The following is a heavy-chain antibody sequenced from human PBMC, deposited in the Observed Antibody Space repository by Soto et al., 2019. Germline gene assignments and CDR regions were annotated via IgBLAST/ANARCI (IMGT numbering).Heavy chain of an antibody. V-gene: IGHV4-39*01. CDR1: GESISSSSYY. J-gene: IGHJ4*02. D-gene: IGHD2-21*02. Sequence: PSETRSLTWIVSGESISSSSYYWVWIRQPPGKGLEWIGSIYYSGLTYYNPSFKSRVTISIDTSKNQFSLKLSSVTATDTAVYYCARQRTTVVTQAYFDHWGQGALVTVSS. CDR2: IYYSGLT. CDR3: ARQRTTVVTQAYFDH.